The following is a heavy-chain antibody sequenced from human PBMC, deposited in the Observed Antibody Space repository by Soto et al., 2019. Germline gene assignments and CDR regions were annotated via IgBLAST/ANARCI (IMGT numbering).Heavy chain of an antibody. CDR2: IWYDGRSK. J-gene: IGHJ4*02. Sequence: QVQLVESGGGVVQPGRSLRLSCAASGFTFSSYGLHWVRQAPGKGLEWVAVIWYDGRSKYYADSVQGGFTISRANSKNTLHLQMNSLRVEDTAVYYCARSPCSTSCYVDDYWCQGTLVTVSS. CDR3: ARSPCSTSCYVDDY. D-gene: IGHD2-2*01. V-gene: IGHV3-33*01. CDR1: GFTFSSYG.